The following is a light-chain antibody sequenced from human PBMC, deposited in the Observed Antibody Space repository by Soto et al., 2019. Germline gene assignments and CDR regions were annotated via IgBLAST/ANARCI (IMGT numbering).Light chain of an antibody. CDR1: QSVSSNY. Sequence: DMVLTQSPGTLSLSPGERATLSCRASQSVSSNYLAWYQQKPGQAPRLLIYGASTRATGVPDRFSGSGSGTDFTLTISRLEPEDFAVYHCQQYGSLSWTFGQGTKLDSK. CDR3: QQYGSLSWT. V-gene: IGKV3-20*01. CDR2: GAS. J-gene: IGKJ1*01.